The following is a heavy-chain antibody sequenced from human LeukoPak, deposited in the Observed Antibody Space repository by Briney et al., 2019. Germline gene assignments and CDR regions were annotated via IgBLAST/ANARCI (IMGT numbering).Heavy chain of an antibody. CDR3: ATSGYSSSWYVS. D-gene: IGHD6-13*01. V-gene: IGHV3-30*02. J-gene: IGHJ4*02. CDR1: GFTVITND. CDR2: IRYDGSNQ. Sequence: PGGSLRLSCAASGFTVITNDMTWVRQAPGKGLEWVAFIRYDGSNQYYADSVKGRFTIPRDNSKNMLYLQMNSLRAEDTAVYYCATSGYSSSWYVSWGQGILVTVSS.